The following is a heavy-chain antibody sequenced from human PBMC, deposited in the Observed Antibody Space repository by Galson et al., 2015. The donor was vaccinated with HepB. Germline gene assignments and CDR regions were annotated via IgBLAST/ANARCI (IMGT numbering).Heavy chain of an antibody. CDR3: ATEKSKSGPHDY. CDR1: GYSFTDYW. CDR2: IYPGDSDT. J-gene: IGHJ4*02. V-gene: IGHV5-51*01. D-gene: IGHD5-24*01. Sequence: QSGAEVKKPGESLKISCKGSGYSFTDYWIGWVRQMPGKGLEWMGIIYPGDSDTRYSPSFQGQVTISADKSISTAYLQMDSLRAEDTAVYYCATEKSKSGPHDYWGQGTLVTVSS.